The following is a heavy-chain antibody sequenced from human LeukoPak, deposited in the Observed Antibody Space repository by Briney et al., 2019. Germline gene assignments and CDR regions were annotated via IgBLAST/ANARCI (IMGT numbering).Heavy chain of an antibody. J-gene: IGHJ3*02. D-gene: IGHD5-18*01. Sequence: GGSLRLSCAVSGLTVSYNYMGWVRQPPGKGPELVSVIETGGTTYYADSVKGRFTLSRDNSKNTLYLQMNSLRAEDTALYYCAKEMSYGYGNAFDIWGQGTMVTVSS. CDR1: GLTVSYNY. CDR3: AKEMSYGYGNAFDI. V-gene: IGHV3-53*05. CDR2: IETGGTT.